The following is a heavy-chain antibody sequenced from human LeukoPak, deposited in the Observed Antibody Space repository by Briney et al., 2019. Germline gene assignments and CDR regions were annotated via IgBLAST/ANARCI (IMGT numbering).Heavy chain of an antibody. V-gene: IGHV3-23*01. J-gene: IGHJ4*02. D-gene: IGHD4-17*01. CDR3: AKDSTVTTFLFDY. Sequence: GGSLRLSCAASGFTFSSYTMSWVRQAPGKGLEWVSAISGSGGSTYYADSVKGRFTISRDNSKNTLYLQMNSLRAEDTAVYYCAKDSTVTTFLFDYWGQGTLVTVTS. CDR2: ISGSGGST. CDR1: GFTFSSYT.